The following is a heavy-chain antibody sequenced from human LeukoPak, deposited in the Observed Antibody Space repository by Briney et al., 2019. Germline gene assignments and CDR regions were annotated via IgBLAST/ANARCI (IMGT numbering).Heavy chain of an antibody. Sequence: GGSLRLSCAASGFTFDDYAMHWVRQAPGKGLEWVSGISWNSGSIGYADSVKGRFTISRDNAKNSLYLQMNSLRAEDTALYYCAKDLGPRGNDAFDIWGQGTMVTVSS. V-gene: IGHV3-9*01. CDR1: GFTFDDYA. J-gene: IGHJ3*02. CDR3: AKDLGPRGNDAFDI. D-gene: IGHD3-16*01. CDR2: ISWNSGSI.